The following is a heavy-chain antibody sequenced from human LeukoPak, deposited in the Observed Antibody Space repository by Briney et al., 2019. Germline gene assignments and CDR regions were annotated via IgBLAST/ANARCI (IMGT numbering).Heavy chain of an antibody. CDR2: ISAYSGNT. V-gene: IGHV1-18*01. Sequence: ASVKVSCKASGYTFTSYGISWVRQAPGQGLEWMGWISAYSGNTNYAQKLQGRVTMTTDTSTSTAYMELRSLRSDDTAVYYCARDKGIAAAVDFDYWGQGTLVTVSS. CDR3: ARDKGIAAAVDFDY. J-gene: IGHJ4*02. D-gene: IGHD6-13*01. CDR1: GYTFTSYG.